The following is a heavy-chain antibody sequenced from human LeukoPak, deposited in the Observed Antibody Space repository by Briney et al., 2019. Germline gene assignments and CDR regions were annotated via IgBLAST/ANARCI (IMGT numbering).Heavy chain of an antibody. CDR2: IYGGVNT. CDR3: AKSPKTGFLFDY. V-gene: IGHV3-66*01. CDR1: GFSVSSNY. Sequence: GGSRRLSCAASGFSVSSNYMNWVRQAPGKGLEWVSVIYGGVNTVYADSVKGRFTISRDDSKNTLYLQMNSLRAEDTAVYYCAKSPKTGFLFDYWGQGTLVTVSS. D-gene: IGHD1-1*01. J-gene: IGHJ4*02.